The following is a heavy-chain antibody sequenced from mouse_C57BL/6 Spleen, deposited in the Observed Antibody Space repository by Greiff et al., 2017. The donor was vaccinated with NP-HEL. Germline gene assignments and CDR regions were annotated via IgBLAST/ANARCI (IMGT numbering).Heavy chain of an antibody. J-gene: IGHJ1*03. V-gene: IGHV8-12*01. D-gene: IGHD4-1*01. CDR1: GFSLSTSGMG. CDR2: LYWDDDK. CDR3: ARRKLTGTDWYFDV. Sequence: QVTLKVSGPGILQSSQTLSLPCSFSGFSLSTSGMGVSLIRQPSGKGLEWLAHLYWDDDKRYNPSLKCRLTISKVTSRNQVCLKITSVDTADTATYYCARRKLTGTDWYFDVWGTGTTVTVSS.